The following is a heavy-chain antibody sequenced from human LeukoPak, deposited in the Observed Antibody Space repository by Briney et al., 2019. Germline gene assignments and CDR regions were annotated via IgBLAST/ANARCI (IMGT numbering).Heavy chain of an antibody. CDR3: ARDRGTMVRGSRWFDP. V-gene: IGHV1-3*01. J-gene: IGHJ5*02. CDR2: INAGNGNT. Sequence: ASVKVSCKASGYTFTSYAMHWVRQAPGQRLEWMGWINAGNGNTKYSQKFQGGVTITRDTSASTAYMELSSLRSEDTAVYYCARDRGTMVRGSRWFDPWGQGTLVTVSS. D-gene: IGHD3-10*01. CDR1: GYTFTSYA.